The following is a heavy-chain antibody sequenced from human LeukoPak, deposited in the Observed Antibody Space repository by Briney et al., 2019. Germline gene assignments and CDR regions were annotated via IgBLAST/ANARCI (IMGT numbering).Heavy chain of an antibody. V-gene: IGHV3-48*04. CDR1: GFTFSSYS. CDR3: AILTLCGGDCYDFDY. Sequence: GGSLRLSCAASGFTFSSYSMNWVRQAPGKGLEWVSYISSSSGTIYYADSVKGRFTISRDDAKNSLYLQMNSLRAEDTAVYYCAILTLCGGDCYDFDYWGQGTLVTVSS. D-gene: IGHD2-21*02. CDR2: ISSSSGTI. J-gene: IGHJ4*02.